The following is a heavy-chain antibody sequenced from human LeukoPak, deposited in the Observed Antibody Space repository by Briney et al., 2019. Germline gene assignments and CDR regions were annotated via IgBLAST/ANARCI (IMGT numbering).Heavy chain of an antibody. D-gene: IGHD6-6*01. CDR2: ISPTGSTT. Sequence: GGSLRLSCTASGFSFSGHWTHWARHLPGKGLVWVSRISPTGSTTSYADSVKGRFTVSRDNAKNTLYLQVNNLRAEDTAVYYCARGPNSNWSGLDFWGQGTLLTVSS. J-gene: IGHJ4*02. CDR1: GFSFSGHW. CDR3: ARGPNSNWSGLDF. V-gene: IGHV3-74*01.